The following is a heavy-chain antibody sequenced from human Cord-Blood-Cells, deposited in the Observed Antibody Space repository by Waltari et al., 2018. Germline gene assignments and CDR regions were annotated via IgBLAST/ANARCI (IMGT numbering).Heavy chain of an antibody. CDR3: ARINYYDILTGYYYYYYYGMDV. D-gene: IGHD3-9*01. CDR2: IYYSGSP. J-gene: IGHJ6*02. CDR1: GGSISSSSYY. V-gene: IGHV4-39*01. Sequence: QLQLQESGPGLVKPSETLSLTCTVSGGSISSSSYYWGWIRQPPGKGLEWIGSIYYSGSPYYNPSLKSRVTISVDTSKNQFSLKLSSVTAADTAVYYCARINYYDILTGYYYYYYYGMDVWGQGTTVTVSS.